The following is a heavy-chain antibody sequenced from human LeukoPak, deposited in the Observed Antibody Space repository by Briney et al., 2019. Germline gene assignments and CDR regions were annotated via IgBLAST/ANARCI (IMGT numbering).Heavy chain of an antibody. CDR3: TRAGGPERGYSGYDYPSY. V-gene: IGHV3-73*01. J-gene: IGHJ4*02. CDR1: GFTFSGSA. Sequence: GGSLRLSCAASGFTFSGSAMHWVRQASGKGLEWVGRIRSKANSYATAYAASVKGRFTISRDDSKNTAYLQMNSLKTEDTAVYYCTRAGGPERGYSGYDYPSYWGQGTLVTVSS. D-gene: IGHD5-12*01. CDR2: IRSKANSYAT.